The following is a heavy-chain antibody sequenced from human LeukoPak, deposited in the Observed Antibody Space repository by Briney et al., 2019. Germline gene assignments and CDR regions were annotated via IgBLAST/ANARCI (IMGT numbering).Heavy chain of an antibody. D-gene: IGHD2-15*01. J-gene: IGHJ6*03. CDR1: GGSISSSSYY. CDR2: IYYSGST. Sequence: SETLSLTCTVSGGSISSSSYYWGWIPQPPGKGLEWIGRIYYSGSTYSNPSLQSRVTITVDTSKNQFFPKLHSVTAADTAVYYCGSFYCSGGSCYQYYSYYYMDVWGKGTTVTISS. V-gene: IGHV4-39*01. CDR3: GSFYCSGGSCYQYYSYYYMDV.